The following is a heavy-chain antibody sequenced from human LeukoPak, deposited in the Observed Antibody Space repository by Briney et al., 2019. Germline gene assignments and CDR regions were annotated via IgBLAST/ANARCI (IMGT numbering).Heavy chain of an antibody. V-gene: IGHV3-21*01. CDR3: AREGANAFQDY. CDR1: GFTFSIYS. Sequence: GGSLRLSCAASGFTFSIYSMKWVRQAPGKGLEWVSFLGRSISYISYADSVKGRFTISRDNAKNSLYLQMNSLRTEDTAVYYCAREGANAFQDYWGQGTLVTVSS. CDR2: LGRSISYI. J-gene: IGHJ4*02. D-gene: IGHD3-3*02.